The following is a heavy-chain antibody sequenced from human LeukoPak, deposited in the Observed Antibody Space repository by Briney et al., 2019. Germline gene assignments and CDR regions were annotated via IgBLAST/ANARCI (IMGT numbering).Heavy chain of an antibody. J-gene: IGHJ4*02. Sequence: GAPVKVSCKASGGTFSSYAISWVRQAPGQGLEWMGGIIPVFGTANYAQKFQGRVTITADESTSTAYMELSSLRSEDTAVYYCARQSWEPRGYSYGYLGYWGQGTLVTVSS. D-gene: IGHD5-18*01. CDR3: ARQSWEPRGYSYGYLGY. CDR1: GGTFSSYA. V-gene: IGHV1-69*13. CDR2: IIPVFGTA.